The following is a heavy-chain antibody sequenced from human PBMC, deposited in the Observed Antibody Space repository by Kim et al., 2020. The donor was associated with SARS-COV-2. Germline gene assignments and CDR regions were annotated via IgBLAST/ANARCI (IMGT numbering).Heavy chain of an antibody. V-gene: IGHV1-8*01. CDR2: MNPNSGNT. J-gene: IGHJ4*02. D-gene: IGHD5-18*01. Sequence: ASVKVSCKASGYTFTNYDINWVRQATGQGLEWMGWMNPNSGNTGCAQKFQGRVTMTRNTSISTAYMELSSLRSEDTAVYYCARGRVSREGYGYWGQGTLVTVSS. CDR1: GYTFTNYD. CDR3: ARGRVSREGYGY.